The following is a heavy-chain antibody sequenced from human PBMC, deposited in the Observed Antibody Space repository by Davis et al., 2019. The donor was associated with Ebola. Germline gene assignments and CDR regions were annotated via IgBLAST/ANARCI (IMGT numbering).Heavy chain of an antibody. J-gene: IGHJ4*02. CDR1: GYTFTGYY. Sequence: ASVKVSCKASGYTFTGYYMHWVRQAPGQGLEWMGRIHPINGGTNYAQNLQGRVTMTRDTSINTAYMELSSLTSDDTAMYYCARARNYGSGSYYNPDYWGQGTLVTVSS. CDR2: IHPINGGT. CDR3: ARARNYGSGSYYNPDY. D-gene: IGHD3-10*01. V-gene: IGHV1-2*06.